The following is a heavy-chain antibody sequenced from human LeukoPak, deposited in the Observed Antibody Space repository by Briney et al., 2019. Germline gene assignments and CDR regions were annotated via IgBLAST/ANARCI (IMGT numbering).Heavy chain of an antibody. CDR2: IYYSGST. Sequence: MSSETLSLTCTVSGGSISSYYWSWIRQPPGKGLEWIGYIYYSGSTNYNPSLKSRVTISVDTSKNQFSLKLSSVTAADTAVYYCARAVPSGGGPFDICGQGTMVTVSS. D-gene: IGHD6-19*01. CDR1: GGSISSYY. V-gene: IGHV4-59*01. CDR3: ARAVPSGGGPFDI. J-gene: IGHJ3*02.